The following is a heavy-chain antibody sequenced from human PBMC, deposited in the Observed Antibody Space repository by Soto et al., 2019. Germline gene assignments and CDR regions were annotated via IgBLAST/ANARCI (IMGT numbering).Heavy chain of an antibody. J-gene: IGHJ4*02. Sequence: GGSLRLSCAASGFTVSSNYMSWVRQAPGKGLEWVSAISGSGGSTYYADSVKGRFTISRDNSKNTLYLQMNSLRAEDTAVYYCAKGSSGWYERFDYWGQGTLVTVSS. D-gene: IGHD6-19*01. CDR3: AKGSSGWYERFDY. V-gene: IGHV3-23*01. CDR2: ISGSGGST. CDR1: GFTVSSNY.